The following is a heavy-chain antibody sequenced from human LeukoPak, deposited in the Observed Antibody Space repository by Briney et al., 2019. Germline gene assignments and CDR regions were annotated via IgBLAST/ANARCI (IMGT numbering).Heavy chain of an antibody. J-gene: IGHJ4*02. CDR2: IYYNRGT. CDR1: SDSISNSAYH. Sequence: SETLSLTCTVSSDSISNSAYHWGWIRQPPGRGLEWIGTIYYNRGTYYNPSLKSRVTISVDTSKNQFSLKLSSVTAADTAVYYCARAARGYSYGQIYFDYWGQGTLVTVSS. D-gene: IGHD5-18*01. V-gene: IGHV4-39*01. CDR3: ARAARGYSYGQIYFDY.